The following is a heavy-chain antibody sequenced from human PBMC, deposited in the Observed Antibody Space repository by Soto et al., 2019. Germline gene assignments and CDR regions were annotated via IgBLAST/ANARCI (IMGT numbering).Heavy chain of an antibody. V-gene: IGHV5-51*01. Sequence: GESLKISCKGSGYSFTSYWIGWVRQMPGKGLEWMGIIYPGDSDTRYSPSFQGQVTISADKSISTAYLQWSSLKASDTAMYYCARVDIVVVPAAPTIDYWGQGTLVTVSS. D-gene: IGHD2-2*01. CDR3: ARVDIVVVPAAPTIDY. J-gene: IGHJ4*02. CDR2: IYPGDSDT. CDR1: GYSFTSYW.